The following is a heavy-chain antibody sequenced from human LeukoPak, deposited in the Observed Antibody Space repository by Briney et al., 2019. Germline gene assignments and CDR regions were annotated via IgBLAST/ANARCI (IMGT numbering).Heavy chain of an antibody. J-gene: IGHJ4*02. CDR3: ARDFLGDWNDAVNYFDY. Sequence: GGPLRLSCAASGFTFSSYAMHWVRQAPGKGLEWVAVISYDGSNKYYADSVKGRFTISRDNSKNTLYLQMNSLRAEDTAVYYCARDFLGDWNDAVNYFDYWGQGTLVTVSS. CDR1: GFTFSSYA. D-gene: IGHD1-1*01. CDR2: ISYDGSNK. V-gene: IGHV3-30-3*01.